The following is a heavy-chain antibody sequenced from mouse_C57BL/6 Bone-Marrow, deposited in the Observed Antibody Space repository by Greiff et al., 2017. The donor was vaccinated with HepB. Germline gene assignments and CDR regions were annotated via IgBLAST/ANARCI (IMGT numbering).Heavy chain of an antibody. CDR2: ISNLAYSI. CDR1: GFTFSDYG. Sequence: EVMLVESGGGLVQPGGSLKLSCAASGFTFSDYGMAWVRQAPRKGPEWVAFISNLAYSIYYADTVTGRFTISRENAKNTLYLEMSSLRSEDTAMYYCARHGGWLGRFFDYWGRGTTLTVSS. D-gene: IGHD2-3*01. CDR3: ARHGGWLGRFFDY. J-gene: IGHJ2*01. V-gene: IGHV5-15*01.